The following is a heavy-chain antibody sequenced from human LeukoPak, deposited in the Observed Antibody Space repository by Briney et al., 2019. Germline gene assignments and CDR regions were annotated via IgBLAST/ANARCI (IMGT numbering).Heavy chain of an antibody. J-gene: IGHJ5*02. CDR3: WLQRMVAAYFAP. CDR1: GASISSGSNY. D-gene: IGHD3-9*01. V-gene: IGHV4-39*07. Sequence: SETLSLTCSVSGASISSGSNYWGWIRQPPGKTLEWIGSIYSSGSTYYNSSLQSRVIIIIDTPKNHFSLTLSSVTAADTAVYYFWLQRMVAAYFAPWGQEPLVTVSS. CDR2: IYSSGST.